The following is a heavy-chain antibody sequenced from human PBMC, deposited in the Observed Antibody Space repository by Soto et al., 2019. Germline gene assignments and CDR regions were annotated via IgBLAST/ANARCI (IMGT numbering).Heavy chain of an antibody. D-gene: IGHD4-4*01. CDR1: GGTFSSYA. CDR3: ARDSSVDSNYGCYYGMDV. CDR2: IIPIFGTA. V-gene: IGHV1-69*13. Sequence: GASVKVSCKASGGTFSSYAISWVRQAPGQGLEWMGGIIPIFGTANYAQKFQGRVTITADESTSTAYMELSSLRSEDTAVYYCARDSSVDSNYGCYYGMDVWGQGXTVTVYS. J-gene: IGHJ6*02.